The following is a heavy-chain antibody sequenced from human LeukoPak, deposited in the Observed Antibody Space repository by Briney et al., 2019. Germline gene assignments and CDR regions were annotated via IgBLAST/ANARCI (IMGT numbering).Heavy chain of an antibody. CDR3: ARGNCSSTSCYRDFDY. V-gene: IGHV4-34*01. D-gene: IGHD2-2*01. J-gene: IGHJ4*02. CDR1: GGSFGGYY. CDR2: INHSGST. Sequence: SETLSLTCAVYGGSFGGYYWSWIRQPPGKGLEWIGEINHSGSTNYNPSLKSRVTISVDTSKNQFSLKLSSVTAADTAVYYCARGNCSSTSCYRDFDYWGQGTLVTVSS.